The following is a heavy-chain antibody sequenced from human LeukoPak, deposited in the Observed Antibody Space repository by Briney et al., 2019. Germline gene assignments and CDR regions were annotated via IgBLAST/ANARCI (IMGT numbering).Heavy chain of an antibody. CDR2: INHSGST. J-gene: IGHJ3*02. Sequence: PSETLSLTCAVYGGSFSGYYWSWIRQPPGKGLEWIGEINHSGSTNYNPSLKSRVTISVDTSKNQFSLKLSSVTAANTAVYYCARPPLRYFDWLFQRADAFDIWGQGTMVTVSS. V-gene: IGHV4-34*01. CDR1: GGSFSGYY. CDR3: ARPPLRYFDWLFQRADAFDI. D-gene: IGHD3-9*01.